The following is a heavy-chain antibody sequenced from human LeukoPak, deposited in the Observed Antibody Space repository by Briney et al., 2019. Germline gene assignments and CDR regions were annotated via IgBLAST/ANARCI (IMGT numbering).Heavy chain of an antibody. CDR3: ARGWGYSSSSGEKDFDY. V-gene: IGHV3-33*01. CDR1: GFTVSSYG. CDR2: IWYDGSNK. J-gene: IGHJ4*02. D-gene: IGHD6-6*01. Sequence: GGSLRLSCAASGFTVSSYGMHWVRQAPGKGLEWVAVIWYDGSNKYYADSVKGRFTISRDNSKNTLYLQMNSLRAEDTAVYYCARGWGYSSSSGEKDFDYWGQGTLVTVSS.